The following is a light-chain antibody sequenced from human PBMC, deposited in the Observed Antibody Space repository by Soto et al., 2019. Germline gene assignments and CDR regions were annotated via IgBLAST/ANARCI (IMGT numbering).Light chain of an antibody. CDR3: QQYGSSPT. CDR1: QSINSNY. CDR2: DTS. J-gene: IGKJ5*01. V-gene: IGKV3D-20*01. Sequence: EIVLTQSPATLSLSPGERATLSCGASQSINSNYLAWYQQKPGLAPRLVIYDTSRRAPGIPDRLTGSGSGTDFTLTISRLEPEASAIYYCQQYGSSPTFGQGTRLEIK.